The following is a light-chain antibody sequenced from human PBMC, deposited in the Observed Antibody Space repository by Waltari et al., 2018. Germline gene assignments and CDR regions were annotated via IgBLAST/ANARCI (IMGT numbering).Light chain of an antibody. V-gene: IGKV2-30*02. Sequence: DAVLTQSPLSLPATLGQPASISCKSSQSLVHRGGNTYLNWFQQRPGQSPRRLIYKVSTRDSGVPDSVSGSGSGTDFTLKISRVEAEDFGVYYCMQGTHWPYTFGQGTRLEIK. CDR3: MQGTHWPYT. CDR1: QSLVHRGGNTY. CDR2: KVS. J-gene: IGKJ5*01.